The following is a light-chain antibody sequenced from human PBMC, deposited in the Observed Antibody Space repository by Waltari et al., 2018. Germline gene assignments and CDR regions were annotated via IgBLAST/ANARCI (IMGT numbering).Light chain of an antibody. CDR3: QQRSNWL. CDR2: DAA. Sequence: EIVLTQSPATLSLSPGERATLSCRASQSISNYLAWYQQKPGQAPRLLISDAANRATGIPARFSGSGSGTDFTLTISSLEPEDFAVYYCQQRSNWLFGGGTKVEIK. J-gene: IGKJ4*01. CDR1: QSISNY. V-gene: IGKV3-11*01.